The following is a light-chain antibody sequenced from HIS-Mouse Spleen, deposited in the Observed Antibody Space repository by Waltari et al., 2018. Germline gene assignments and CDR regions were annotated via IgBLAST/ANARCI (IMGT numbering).Light chain of an antibody. CDR3: QQLNSYPPT. Sequence: DIQLTQSPSFLSASVVDSVTITCRASQGISSYLAWYQQTPGKAPKLLIYAASTLQSGVPSRFSGSGSGTEFTLTISSLQPEDFATYYCQQLNSYPPTFGQGTKVEIK. J-gene: IGKJ1*01. CDR1: QGISSY. V-gene: IGKV1-9*01. CDR2: AAS.